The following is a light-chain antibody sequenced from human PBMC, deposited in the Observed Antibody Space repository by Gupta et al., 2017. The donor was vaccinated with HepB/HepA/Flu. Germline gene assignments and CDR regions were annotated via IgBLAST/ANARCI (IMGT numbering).Light chain of an antibody. J-gene: IGLJ1*01. V-gene: IGLV2-14*03. CDR3: TSYKSSNTFFV. CDR1: SSDIGGDDF. Sequence: SALTQPASFSGPPGPAITISCTGTSSDIGGDDFVCWYQQHPGKAPKVIIYDVFYRSSGVSNRFSGSKSGNTASLTISGLQAEDEADYYCTSYKSSNTFFVFGTGTKLSVL. CDR2: DVF.